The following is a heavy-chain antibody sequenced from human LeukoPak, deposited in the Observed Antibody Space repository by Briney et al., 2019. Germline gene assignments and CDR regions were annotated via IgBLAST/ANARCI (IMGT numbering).Heavy chain of an antibody. J-gene: IGHJ4*02. V-gene: IGHV3-11*04. CDR1: GFTFSGYY. CDR2: ISSLSTSI. Sequence: GGSLRLSCAASGFTFSGYYMSWIRQAPGKGLEWVSYISSLSTSIYYTDSVKGRFTTSRDNAKNSLYLQMNNLRAEDTAVYYCGRDKKDWGQGTLVTVSS. CDR3: GRDKKD.